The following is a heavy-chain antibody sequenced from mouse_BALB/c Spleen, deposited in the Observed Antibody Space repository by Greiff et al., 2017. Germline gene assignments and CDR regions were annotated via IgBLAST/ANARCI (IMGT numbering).Heavy chain of an antibody. CDR1: GFTFSSYA. J-gene: IGHJ4*01. Sequence: EVQLVESGGGLVKPGGSLKLSCAASGFTFSSYAMSWVRQTPEKRLEWVASISSGGSTYYPDSVKGRFTISRDNARNILYLQMSSLRSEDTAMYYCARGQRYGYDEDYAMDYWGQGTSVTVSS. CDR3: ARGQRYGYDEDYAMDY. CDR2: ISSGGST. D-gene: IGHD2-2*01. V-gene: IGHV5-6-5*01.